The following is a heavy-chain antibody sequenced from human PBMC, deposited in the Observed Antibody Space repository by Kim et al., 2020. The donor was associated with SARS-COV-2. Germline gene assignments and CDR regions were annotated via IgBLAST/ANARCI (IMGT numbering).Heavy chain of an antibody. V-gene: IGHV4-34*01. CDR2: INHSGST. CDR3: ARGSRDVITKTTRYVDY. Sequence: SETLSLTCAVYGGSFSGYYWRWIRQPPGKVLEWIGEINHSGSTNYNPSLKSRVTISVDTSKNQFSLKLSSVTAADTAVYYCARGSRDVITKTTRYVDYWCQGTLVIVSS. CDR1: GGSFSGYY. J-gene: IGHJ4*02. D-gene: IGHD3-22*01.